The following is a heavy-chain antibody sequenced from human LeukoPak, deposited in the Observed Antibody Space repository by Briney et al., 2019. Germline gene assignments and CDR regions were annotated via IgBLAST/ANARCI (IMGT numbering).Heavy chain of an antibody. CDR3: ARDLERGTLGYCSGGSCYFGVDFDY. J-gene: IGHJ4*02. V-gene: IGHV1-2*02. CDR2: INPNSGGT. D-gene: IGHD2-15*01. CDR1: GYTFTGYY. Sequence: GASVKVSCKASGYTFTGYYMHWVRQAPGQGLEWMGWINPNSGGTNYAQKFQGRVTMTRDTSISTAYMELSRLRSDDTAVYYCARDLERGTLGYCSGGSCYFGVDFDYWGQGTLVTASS.